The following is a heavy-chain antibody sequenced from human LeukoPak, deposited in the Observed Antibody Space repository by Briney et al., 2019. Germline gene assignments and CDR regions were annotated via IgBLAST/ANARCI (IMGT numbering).Heavy chain of an antibody. CDR1: RGSISSRSFY. V-gene: IGHV4-39*01. CDR2: MSYSGST. Sequence: SETLSLTCTVSRGSISSRSFYWGWIRQPPGKGLEYIGSMSYSGSTYYNPSLKSRVTISVDTSKNQFSLKLSSVTAADTAVYYCARKRYDDPYFFDYWGQGTLVTVSS. D-gene: IGHD3-22*01. CDR3: ARKRYDDPYFFDY. J-gene: IGHJ4*02.